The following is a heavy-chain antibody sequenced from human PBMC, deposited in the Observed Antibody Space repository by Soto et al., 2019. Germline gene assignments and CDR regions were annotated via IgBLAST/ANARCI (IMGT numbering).Heavy chain of an antibody. Sequence: WESXRLSCLASVFTFIEYYIYLFRHAPGRGLEWIGRSRNEANDYIRDYAASVKGRFSVSRDDSKSSFFLQMNGLKTEETAVYYCVRQGYCSSNSCLDDMEVWGQGTTVNVYS. CDR1: VFTFIEYY. CDR3: VRQGYCSSNSCLDDMEV. V-gene: IGHV3-72*01. D-gene: IGHD2-2*01. J-gene: IGHJ6*01. CDR2: SRNEANDYIR.